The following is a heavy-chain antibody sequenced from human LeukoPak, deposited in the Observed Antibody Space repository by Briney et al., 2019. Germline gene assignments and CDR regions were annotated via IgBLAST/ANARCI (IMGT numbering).Heavy chain of an antibody. Sequence: GGSLRLSCAASGFTFSDYYMSWIRQAPGQGLEWVSYISSSGSTIYYADSVKGRFTISRDNAKNSLYLQMNSLRAEDTAVYYCARAYCSGGSCYIFDYWGQGTLVTVSS. V-gene: IGHV3-11*01. CDR1: GFTFSDYY. CDR3: ARAYCSGGSCYIFDY. D-gene: IGHD2-15*01. J-gene: IGHJ4*02. CDR2: ISSSGSTI.